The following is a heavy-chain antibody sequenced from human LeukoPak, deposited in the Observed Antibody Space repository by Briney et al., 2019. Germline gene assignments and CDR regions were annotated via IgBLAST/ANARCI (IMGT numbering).Heavy chain of an antibody. Sequence: ASVKVSCKASGYTFTSYDINWVRQATGQGLEWMGWMNPNSGNTGYAQKFQGRVTMTRNTSISTAYMELSSLRSEDTAVYYCAKGGRYYYGMDVWGQGTTVTVSS. J-gene: IGHJ6*02. CDR2: MNPNSGNT. CDR1: GYTFTSYD. V-gene: IGHV1-8*01. D-gene: IGHD1-26*01. CDR3: AKGGRYYYGMDV.